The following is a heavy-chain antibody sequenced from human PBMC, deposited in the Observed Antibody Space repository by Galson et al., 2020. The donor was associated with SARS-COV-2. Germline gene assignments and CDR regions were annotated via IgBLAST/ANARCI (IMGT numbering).Heavy chain of an antibody. D-gene: IGHD2-15*01. V-gene: IGHV3-15*01. CDR3: ASGYCSVCSCSTHYFDY. CDR2: IKSKTAGETT. Sequence: GGSLRLSCAASEFDFINAWMTWVRQAPGKGLEWVGRIKSKTAGETTDYAAPVKGRFTISRDDSKKTLYLQMNSLETEDTAVYYCASGYCSVCSCSTHYFDYWGQGTLVTVSS. CDR1: EFDFINAW. J-gene: IGHJ4*02.